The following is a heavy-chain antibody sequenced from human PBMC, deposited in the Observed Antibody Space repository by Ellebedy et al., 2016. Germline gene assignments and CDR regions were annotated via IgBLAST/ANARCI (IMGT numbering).Heavy chain of an antibody. CDR1: GYTFTGYY. D-gene: IGHD2-15*01. CDR3: ARGVGSGWFDP. CDR2: INPNSGGT. V-gene: IGHV1-2*04. Sequence: ASVKVSCKASGYTFTGYYMHWVRQAPGQGLEWMGWINPNSGGTHYAQKFQGWVTMTRDTSISTAYMELSRLRSDDTAVYYCARGVGSGWFDPWGQGTLVTVSS. J-gene: IGHJ5*02.